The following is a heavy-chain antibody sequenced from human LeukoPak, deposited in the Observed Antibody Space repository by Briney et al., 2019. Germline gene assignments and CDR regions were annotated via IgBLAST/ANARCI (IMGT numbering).Heavy chain of an antibody. CDR3: ARDHGDYYYYYMDV. CDR1: GYTFTGYY. CDR2: INPNSGGT. D-gene: IGHD4-17*01. V-gene: IGHV1-2*02. Sequence: SVKVSCKASGYTFTGYYMHWVRQAPGQGLEWMGWINPNSGGTNYAQKFQGRVTMTRDTSTSTAYMELSRLRSDDTAVYYCARDHGDYYYYYMDVWGKGTTVTVSS. J-gene: IGHJ6*03.